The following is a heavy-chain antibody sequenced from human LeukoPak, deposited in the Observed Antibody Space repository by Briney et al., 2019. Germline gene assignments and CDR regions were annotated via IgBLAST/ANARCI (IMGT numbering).Heavy chain of an antibody. V-gene: IGHV4-4*09. CDR1: GGPICANS. D-gene: IGHD4-17*01. J-gene: IGHJ6*03. CDR2: IYTSWNT. Sequence: PSETLSLTCSVYGGPICANSWSWIPQPQGKGLVWIGNIYTSWNTNYNPALKSRVTISLDTAKNQIPLKLSSVTAADTAVYYCARLRYGDFYYYSYMDVWGKGTTVTVSS. CDR3: ARLRYGDFYYYSYMDV.